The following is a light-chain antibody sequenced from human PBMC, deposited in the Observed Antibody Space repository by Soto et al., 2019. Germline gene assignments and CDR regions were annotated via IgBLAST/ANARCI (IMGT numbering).Light chain of an antibody. J-gene: IGLJ2*01. Sequence: QSVLTQPPSASGTPGQRVTISCSGSSSNIGSNFVYWYQQLPGTAPKLLIFTNNQRPAGVPDRFSGSKSGTSGSLAISGLRSEDEADYYCAAWDDSLSGTVFGGGTKLTVL. CDR3: AAWDDSLSGTV. CDR1: SSNIGSNF. CDR2: TNN. V-gene: IGLV1-47*02.